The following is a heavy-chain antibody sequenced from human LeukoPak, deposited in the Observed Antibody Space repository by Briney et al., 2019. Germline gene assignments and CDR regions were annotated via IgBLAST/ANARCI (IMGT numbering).Heavy chain of an antibody. CDR1: GFTFDDYA. Sequence: GRSLRLSCAASGFTFDDYAMHWVRQAPGEGLEWVSGISWNSGSIGYADSVKGRFTISRDNAKNSLYLQMNSLRAEDTALYYCAMTTVTYDAFDIWGQGTMVTVSS. J-gene: IGHJ3*02. V-gene: IGHV3-9*01. D-gene: IGHD4-17*01. CDR3: AMTTVTYDAFDI. CDR2: ISWNSGSI.